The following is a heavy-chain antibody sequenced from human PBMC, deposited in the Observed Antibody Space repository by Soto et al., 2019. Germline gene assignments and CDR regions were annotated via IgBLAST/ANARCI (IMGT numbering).Heavy chain of an antibody. V-gene: IGHV4-59*01. CDR3: ARGGYCSGGSCYLNYYYYYGMDV. D-gene: IGHD2-15*01. Sequence: SETLSLTCTVSGGSISSYYWSWIRQPPGKGLEWIGYIYYGGSTNYNPSLKSRVTISVDTSKSQFSLKLTSVTAADTAVYYCARGGYCSGGSCYLNYYYYYGMDVWGRGTTVTVSS. J-gene: IGHJ6*02. CDR1: GGSISSYY. CDR2: IYYGGST.